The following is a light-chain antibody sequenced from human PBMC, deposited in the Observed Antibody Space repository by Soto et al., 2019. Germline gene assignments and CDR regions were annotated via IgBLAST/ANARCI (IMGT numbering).Light chain of an antibody. CDR1: QSVNSNY. J-gene: IGKJ1*01. Sequence: EIVLTQFPGTLSLSAGERATLSCRASQSVNSNYLAWFQQKPGQAPRLLIYGASSRATGIPDRFGGSGSGTDFTLTISRVEPEDFAVYYCHQYGTSPWTFGPGTKVDIK. CDR3: HQYGTSPWT. CDR2: GAS. V-gene: IGKV3-20*01.